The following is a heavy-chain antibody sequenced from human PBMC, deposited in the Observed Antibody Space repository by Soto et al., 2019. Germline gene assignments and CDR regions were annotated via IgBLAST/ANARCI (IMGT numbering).Heavy chain of an antibody. CDR2: IIPILGIA. J-gene: IGHJ4*02. D-gene: IGHD1-1*01. CDR3: ARDAELDY. CDR1: GGSFSSYT. V-gene: IGHV1-69*08. Sequence: QVQLVQSGAEVKKTGSSVKVSCKASGGSFSSYTISWVRQAPGKGLEWMGRIIPILGIANYAQKVQGRVTITADKSTSTAYMELSSLRSEDTAVYYCARDAELDYGGQGTLVTVSS.